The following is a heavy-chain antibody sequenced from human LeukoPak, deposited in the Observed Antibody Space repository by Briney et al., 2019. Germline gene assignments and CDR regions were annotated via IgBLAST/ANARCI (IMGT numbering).Heavy chain of an antibody. Sequence: GASVKVSCKASGGTFSSYAISWVRQAPGQGLEWMGWVSAYNGHTDYAQKLQGRVTMTTDTSTSTAYMELRSLRSDDTAVYYCVRGIHSGSPGPYYFDYWGQGILITVSS. V-gene: IGHV1-18*01. D-gene: IGHD1-26*01. CDR1: GGTFSSYA. J-gene: IGHJ4*02. CDR3: VRGIHSGSPGPYYFDY. CDR2: VSAYNGHT.